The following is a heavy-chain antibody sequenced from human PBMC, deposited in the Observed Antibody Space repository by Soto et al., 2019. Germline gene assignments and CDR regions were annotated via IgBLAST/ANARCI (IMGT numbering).Heavy chain of an antibody. D-gene: IGHD3-16*01. CDR1: GASIRSYH. CDR2: IQHTGNT. Sequence: SKTLSLTCAVSGASIRSYHWSFLRQPAGKGLEWIGRIQHTGNTNYNPSLKSRVTMSADTSKNQISLKMTSVTAADTAVYFCAKDVSSRRWFDPWGQGVRVTVSS. V-gene: IGHV4-4*07. CDR3: AKDVSSRRWFDP. J-gene: IGHJ5*02.